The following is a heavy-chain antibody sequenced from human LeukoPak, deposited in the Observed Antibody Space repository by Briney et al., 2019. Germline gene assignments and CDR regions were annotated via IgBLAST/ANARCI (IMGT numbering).Heavy chain of an antibody. Sequence: PSETLSLTCTVSGGSISSGGYYWSWIRQHPGKGLEWIGYIYYSGSTYYNPSLKSRVTISVDTSKNQFSLKLSSVTAADTAVYYCARGLVRPIFGVVIILDAFDIWGQGTMVTVSS. D-gene: IGHD3-3*01. CDR1: GGSISSGGYY. CDR2: IYYSGST. V-gene: IGHV4-31*03. J-gene: IGHJ3*02. CDR3: ARGLVRPIFGVVIILDAFDI.